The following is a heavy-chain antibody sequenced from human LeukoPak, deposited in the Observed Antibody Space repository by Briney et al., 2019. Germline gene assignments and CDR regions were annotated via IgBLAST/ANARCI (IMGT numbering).Heavy chain of an antibody. D-gene: IGHD5-12*01. V-gene: IGHV1-8*02. CDR1: GYTFTSYG. Sequence: ASVKVSCKASGYTFTSYGISWVRQATGQGLEWMGWMNPNSGNTGYAQKFQGRVTMTMNTSISTAYMELSSLRSEDTAVYYCATFPEDGGYESWFDPWGQGTLVTVSS. CDR3: ATFPEDGGYESWFDP. J-gene: IGHJ5*02. CDR2: MNPNSGNT.